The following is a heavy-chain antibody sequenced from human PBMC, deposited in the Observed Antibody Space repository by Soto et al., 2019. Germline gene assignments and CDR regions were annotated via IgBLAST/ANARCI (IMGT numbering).Heavy chain of an antibody. CDR2: ISGRDGNI. CDR1: GCTFSDSF. J-gene: IGHJ6*04. Sequence: QVQLVESGGGLVKPGGSLRLSCAASGCTFSDSFMSWGRQTPGKGLEWLSYISGRDGNIYYAVPVWGRFTFSRDKAKNSVYRQMTSLRAEDTAVYYCAGDQGTIYRSVWCKGNKVTVSP. CDR3: AGDQGTIYRSV. D-gene: IGHD4-4*01. V-gene: IGHV3-11*01.